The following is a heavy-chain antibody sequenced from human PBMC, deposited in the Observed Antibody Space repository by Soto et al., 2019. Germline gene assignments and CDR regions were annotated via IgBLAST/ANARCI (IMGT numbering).Heavy chain of an antibody. CDR3: ARARGCSSTSCYTLYYYYYGMDV. Sequence: SETLSLTCAVSGGSISSYYWIWIRQPPGKGLEWIGYIYYSGSTNYNPSLKSRVTISVDTSKNQFSLKLSSVTAADTAVYYCARARGCSSTSCYTLYYYYYGMDVWGQGTTVTVSS. D-gene: IGHD2-2*02. J-gene: IGHJ6*02. CDR1: GGSISSYY. CDR2: IYYSGST. V-gene: IGHV4-59*01.